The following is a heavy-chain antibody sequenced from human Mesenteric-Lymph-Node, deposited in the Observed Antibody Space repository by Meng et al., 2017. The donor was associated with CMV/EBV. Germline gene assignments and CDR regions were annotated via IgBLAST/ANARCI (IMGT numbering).Heavy chain of an antibody. V-gene: IGHV6-1*01. Sequence: SGDSVSSNNAAWNWIRQSPSRGLEWLGRTYYRSKWHNDYAGSVKSRITINPDTSRNQFSLQLNSVTPEDSAVYFCARGCNGGSCFDYWGQGILVTVSS. J-gene: IGHJ4*02. D-gene: IGHD2-15*01. CDR1: GDSVSSNNAA. CDR2: TYYRSKWHN. CDR3: ARGCNGGSCFDY.